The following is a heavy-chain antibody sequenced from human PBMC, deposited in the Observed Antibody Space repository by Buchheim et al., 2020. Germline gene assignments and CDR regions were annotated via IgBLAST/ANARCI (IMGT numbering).Heavy chain of an antibody. CDR2: ISNTGRT. V-gene: IGHV4-59*01. Sequence: QVQLQESGPGLVKPSETLSLTCTVSGGSISGYYWSWIRQAPGKGLEWIAYISNTGRTDYNPSLKSRVTISLDTSKNQFSLRLNSVTAADTAVYFCARVISQGGHFDFWGQGTL. CDR1: GGSISGYY. CDR3: ARVISQGGHFDF. J-gene: IGHJ4*02.